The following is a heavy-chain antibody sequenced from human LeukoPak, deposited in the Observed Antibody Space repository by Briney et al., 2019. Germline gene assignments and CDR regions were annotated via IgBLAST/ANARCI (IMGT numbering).Heavy chain of an antibody. V-gene: IGHV1-8*01. J-gene: IGHJ4*02. CDR2: MNPNSGNT. CDR1: GYTFTSYD. Sequence: GASVKVSCKASGYTFTSYDINWVRQATGQGLEWMGWMNPNSGNTGYAQKFQGRVTMTRNTSISTAYMELSSLRSEDTAVYYCARRGSIYNDSSGYLSFDSWGQGPLFTASS. CDR3: ARRGSIYNDSSGYLSFDS. D-gene: IGHD3-22*01.